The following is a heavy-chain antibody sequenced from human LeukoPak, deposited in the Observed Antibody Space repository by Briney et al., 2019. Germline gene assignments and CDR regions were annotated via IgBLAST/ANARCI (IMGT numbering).Heavy chain of an antibody. CDR3: ARARYETRIWPKSRYDYYHYMDV. CDR2: INAGNGNA. V-gene: IGHV1-3*03. D-gene: IGHD3-3*01. J-gene: IGHJ6*03. Sequence: GASVTVSFTSSGYTFTIYTIHRVRHPPAQRREGMGWINAGNGNAKYSQEFQDRVTITRDTSASTAYMELSSLRSEDMAVYYCARARYETRIWPKSRYDYYHYMDVWGKGTTVTVSS. CDR1: GYTFTIYT.